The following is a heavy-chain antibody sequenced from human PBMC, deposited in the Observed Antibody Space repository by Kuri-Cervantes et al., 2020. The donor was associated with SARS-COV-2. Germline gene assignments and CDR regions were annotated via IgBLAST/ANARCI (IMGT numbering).Heavy chain of an antibody. CDR2: IYRSGST. J-gene: IGHJ4*02. Sequence: SQTLSHTCAVSGYSISSGYYWGWIRQPPGKGLEWIGSIYRSGSTYYNPSLKSRVTISVDTSKNQFSLRLTSVTAADTAVYYCARIALGELSTFEYWGQGALVTVSS. CDR3: ARIALGELSTFEY. CDR1: GYSISSGYY. V-gene: IGHV4-38-2*01. D-gene: IGHD3-10*01.